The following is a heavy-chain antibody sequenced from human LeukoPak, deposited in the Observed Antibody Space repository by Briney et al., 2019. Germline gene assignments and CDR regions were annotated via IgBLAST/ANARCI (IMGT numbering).Heavy chain of an antibody. CDR2: IKSKTDGGTT. CDR1: GFTFSNAR. V-gene: IGHV3-15*01. J-gene: IGHJ4*02. Sequence: GGSLRLSCAASGFTFSNARMSWVRQAPGKGLEWVGRIKSKTDGGTTDYAAPVKGRFTISRDDSKNTLYLQMNSLKTEDTAVYYCTGPGEYSSSSVIDYWGQGTLVTVSS. D-gene: IGHD6-6*01. CDR3: TGPGEYSSSSVIDY.